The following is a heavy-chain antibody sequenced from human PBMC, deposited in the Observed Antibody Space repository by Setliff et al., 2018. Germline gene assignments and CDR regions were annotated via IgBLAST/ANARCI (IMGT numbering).Heavy chain of an antibody. Sequence: SETLSLTCTVSGGSISGYYWSWIRQPPGKGLEWIGEINHSGSTNYNPSLKSRVTISVDTSKNQFSLKLSSVTAADTAVYYCASRLRRIAAAGRRAFDIWGQGTMVTVSS. D-gene: IGHD6-13*01. CDR2: INHSGST. V-gene: IGHV4-34*01. CDR3: ASRLRRIAAAGRRAFDI. J-gene: IGHJ3*02. CDR1: GGSISGYY.